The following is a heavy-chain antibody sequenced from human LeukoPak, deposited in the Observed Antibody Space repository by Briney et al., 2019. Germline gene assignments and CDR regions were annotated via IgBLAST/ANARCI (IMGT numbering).Heavy chain of an antibody. V-gene: IGHV3-33*01. Sequence: GKSLRLSCAASGFTLRSHGMHWVRQAPGKGLQWVGVIWYDGSNSYYADSVKGRFTISRDNSKNTLYLQMNSLRAEDTAVYYCARDMDSSSHYFDYWGQGALVTVSS. CDR3: ARDMDSSSHYFDY. D-gene: IGHD6-6*01. CDR1: GFTLRSHG. CDR2: IWYDGSNS. J-gene: IGHJ4*02.